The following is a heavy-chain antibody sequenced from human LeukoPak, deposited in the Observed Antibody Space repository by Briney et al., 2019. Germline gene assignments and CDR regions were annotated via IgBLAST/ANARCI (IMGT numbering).Heavy chain of an antibody. CDR1: GFTFNNYW. CDR3: VKGGGTRGFDY. CDR2: IDSDGSST. Sequence: GGSLRLSCAASGFTFNNYWMHWVRQAPGKGLVWVSRIDSDGSSTRYADAVKGRFTISRDNAKNTLYLQMNSLRAEDTAIYYCVKGGGTRGFDYWSQGILVTVSS. D-gene: IGHD3-10*01. V-gene: IGHV3-74*01. J-gene: IGHJ4*02.